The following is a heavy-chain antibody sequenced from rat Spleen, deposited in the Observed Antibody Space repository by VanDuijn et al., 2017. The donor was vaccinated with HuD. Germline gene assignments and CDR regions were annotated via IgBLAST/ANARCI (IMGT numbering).Heavy chain of an antibody. D-gene: IGHD5-1*01. J-gene: IGHJ2*01. CDR3: TNNWELYY. CDR1: GFTFNNYW. V-gene: IGHV5-31*01. CDR2: ITNTGDNN. Sequence: EVQLVESGGGLVQPGRSLKLSCVASGFTFNNYWMSWIRQAPGKGLEWVASITNTGDNNYYPDSVKGRFTISRDNAQNTVYLQMNSLRSEDTATYYCTNNWELYYWGQGVMVTVSS.